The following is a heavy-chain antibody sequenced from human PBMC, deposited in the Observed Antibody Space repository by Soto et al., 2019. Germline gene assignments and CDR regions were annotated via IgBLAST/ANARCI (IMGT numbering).Heavy chain of an antibody. Sequence: QVQLVQSGAEVKKPGASVKVSCKASGYTFTGYYIHWVRQAPGQGLEWMGWINPNSGDTNYVQKFQGWVTMTRDTSITTAYMELSRLRSDATAVYYCARQYYYESSGYYDYWGQGTLVTVSS. J-gene: IGHJ4*02. CDR1: GYTFTGYY. V-gene: IGHV1-2*04. D-gene: IGHD3-22*01. CDR3: ARQYYYESSGYYDY. CDR2: INPNSGDT.